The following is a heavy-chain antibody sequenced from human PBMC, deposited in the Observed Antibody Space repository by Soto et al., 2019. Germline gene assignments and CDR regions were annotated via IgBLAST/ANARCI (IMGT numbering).Heavy chain of an antibody. CDR3: TTGSVEGV. Sequence: EVQLVESGGGLVKPGGSLRLSCAASDFTITNAWMNWVRQAPGKGLEWVGRIKTKSEGEATDYAAPLKGRFTISRDDSKNTLFPEMNSLKTEDTAVYYCTTGSVEGVWGQGATVTVSS. J-gene: IGHJ6*02. D-gene: IGHD2-15*01. V-gene: IGHV3-15*07. CDR2: IKTKSEGEAT. CDR1: DFTITNAW.